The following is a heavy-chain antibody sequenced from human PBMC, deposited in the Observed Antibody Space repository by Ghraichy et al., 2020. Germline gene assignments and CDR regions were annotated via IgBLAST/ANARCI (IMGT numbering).Heavy chain of an antibody. CDR1: GFTFSSYG. J-gene: IGHJ4*02. Sequence: GGSLRLSCAASGFTFSSYGMHWVRQAPGKGLEWVAVISYDGSNKYYADSVKGRFTISRDNSKNTLYLQMNSLRAEDTAVYYCAKDRNFWSITMVRGVIGYFDYWGQGTLVTVSS. CDR3: AKDRNFWSITMVRGVIGYFDY. D-gene: IGHD3-10*01. V-gene: IGHV3-30*18. CDR2: ISYDGSNK.